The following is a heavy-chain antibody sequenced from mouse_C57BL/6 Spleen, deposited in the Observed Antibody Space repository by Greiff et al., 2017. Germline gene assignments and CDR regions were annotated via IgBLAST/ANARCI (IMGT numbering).Heavy chain of an antibody. CDR1: GYTFTSYY. CDR2: IYPGNGDT. V-gene: IGHV1-12*01. D-gene: IGHD5-5*01. Sequence: LQQPGAELVRPGASVKMSCKASGYTFTSYYMHWVKQTPRQGLEWIGAIYPGNGDTSYNQKFKGKATLTVDKSSSTAYMQLSSLTSEDSAFYFGARERGYYLYFDYWGKGTTLTVSS. J-gene: IGHJ2*01. CDR3: ARERGYYLYFDY.